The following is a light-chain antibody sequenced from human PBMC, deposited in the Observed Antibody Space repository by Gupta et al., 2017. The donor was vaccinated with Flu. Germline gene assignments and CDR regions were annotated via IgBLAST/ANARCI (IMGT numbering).Light chain of an antibody. J-gene: IGKJ2*03. CDR3: QQRITPYS. CDR1: QSVSNY. CDR2: DAS. V-gene: IGKV3-11*01. Sequence: EIVLTQSPVTLSLSPGERATLSCRASQSVSNYLGWYQQKPGQTPRLLIYDASNRATGIPDRFSGSGSGTDFTLTISSREPEDFAVYYLQQRITPYSFGQGTKLEIK.